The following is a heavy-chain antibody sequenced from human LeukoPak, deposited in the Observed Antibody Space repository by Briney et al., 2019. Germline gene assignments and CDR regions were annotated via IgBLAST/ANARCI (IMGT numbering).Heavy chain of an antibody. CDR1: GYTLTSYG. V-gene: IGHV1-18*01. D-gene: IGHD6-13*01. CDR2: ISAYNGNT. CDR3: ARDGSSWYGEPNFDY. Sequence: ASVKVSCKASGYTLTSYGISWVRQAPGQGLEWMGWISAYNGNTNYAQKLQGRVTMTTDTSTSTAYMELRSLRSDDTAVYYCARDGSSWYGEPNFDYWGQGTLVTVSS. J-gene: IGHJ4*02.